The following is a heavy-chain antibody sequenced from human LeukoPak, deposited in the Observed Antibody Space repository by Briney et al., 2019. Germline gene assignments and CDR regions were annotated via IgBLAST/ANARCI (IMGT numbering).Heavy chain of an antibody. V-gene: IGHV4-59*01. CDR3: ARDLRAKY. Sequence: RPSETLSLTCNVSGASIFNYYWRWIRQAPGKGLEWIGYVHHSGRTNSNPSLGSRFTMSVDTSTSQLSINLSSGTTADTAVYFCARDLRAKYWGQGTLVFVAS. J-gene: IGHJ1*01. CDR1: GASIFNYY. CDR2: VHHSGRT. D-gene: IGHD4/OR15-4a*01.